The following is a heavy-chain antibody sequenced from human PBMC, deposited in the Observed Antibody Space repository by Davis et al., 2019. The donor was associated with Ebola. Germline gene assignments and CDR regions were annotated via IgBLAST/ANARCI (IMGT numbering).Heavy chain of an antibody. CDR3: ARGAWRWLRGGVGY. V-gene: IGHV4-34*01. Sequence: MPSETLSLTCAVYGGSFSGYYWSWIRQPPGKGLEWIGEINHSGSTNYNPSLKSRVTISVDTSKNQFSLKLSSVTAADTAVYYCARGAWRWLRGGVGYWGQGTLVTVSS. J-gene: IGHJ4*02. CDR2: INHSGST. D-gene: IGHD5-12*01. CDR1: GGSFSGYY.